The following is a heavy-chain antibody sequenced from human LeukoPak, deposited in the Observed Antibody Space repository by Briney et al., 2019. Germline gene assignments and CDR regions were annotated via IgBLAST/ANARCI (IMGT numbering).Heavy chain of an antibody. CDR2: VSSSGGTI. Sequence: PGGSLRLSCAASGFTFSTYTMNWVRQAPGKGLEWVSYVSSSGGTIYYADSVKGRFTISRDNAKNSLYLQMDSLRADDTAVYYCVGAYGDYLSYWGQGTLVTVST. D-gene: IGHD4-17*01. J-gene: IGHJ4*02. V-gene: IGHV3-48*04. CDR3: VGAYGDYLSY. CDR1: GFTFSTYT.